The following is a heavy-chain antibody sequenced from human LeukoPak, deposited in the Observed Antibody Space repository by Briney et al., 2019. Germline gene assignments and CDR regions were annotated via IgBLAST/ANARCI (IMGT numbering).Heavy chain of an antibody. J-gene: IGHJ5*02. V-gene: IGHV3-15*01. CDR1: GFTFTNAW. CDR2: IKSKTNGGTT. Sequence: GGSLRLSCAASGFTFTNAWMTWVRQAPGKGLECVGRIKSKTNGGTTDYAAPVKGRFTMSGDDSKNTLFLQMNSLKTEDTAVYYGTTAPASISVIRGENWFDPWGQGTLVTVSS. D-gene: IGHD3-10*01. CDR3: TTAPASISVIRGENWFDP.